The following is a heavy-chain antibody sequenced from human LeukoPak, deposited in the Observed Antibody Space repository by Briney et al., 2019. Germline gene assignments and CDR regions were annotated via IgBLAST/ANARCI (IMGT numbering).Heavy chain of an antibody. J-gene: IGHJ4*02. CDR1: GFTFSSYW. CDR3: ARGTSRDYGDYDDY. D-gene: IGHD4-17*01. CDR2: IKQDGSEK. V-gene: IGHV3-7*01. Sequence: GSLRLSCAASGFTFSSYWMNWVRQAPGKGLEWVAHIKQDGSEKYYVDSVKGRSTISRDNAKNSLYLQMNSLRAEDTALYYCARGTSRDYGDYDDYWGQGTLVTVSS.